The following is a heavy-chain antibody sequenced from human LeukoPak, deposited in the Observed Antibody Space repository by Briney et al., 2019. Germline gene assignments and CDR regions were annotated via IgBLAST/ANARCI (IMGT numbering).Heavy chain of an antibody. CDR1: GFTFSSYG. J-gene: IGHJ2*01. V-gene: IGHV3-33*01. CDR2: IWYDGSNK. CDR3: ARPRVATVPYYWYFDL. Sequence: GGSLRLSCAASGFTFSSYGMHWVRQAPGKGLEWVAVIWYDGSNKYYADSVKGRFTISRDNSKNTLNLQMNSLRAEDTAVYYCARPRVATVPYYWYFDLWGRGTLVTVSS. D-gene: IGHD5-12*01.